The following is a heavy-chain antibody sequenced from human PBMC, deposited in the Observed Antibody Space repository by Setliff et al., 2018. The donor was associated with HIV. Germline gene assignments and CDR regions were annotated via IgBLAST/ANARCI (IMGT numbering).Heavy chain of an antibody. Sequence: SETLSLTCSVSGGSVSGYYWNWIRQPPGKGLEWIGYIYYSGSTNYNPSLKSRVTISVDTSKNRFSLKLTSVTAADTAVYYCARGAARLGVAHYYSIDYWGQGTLVTVSS. J-gene: IGHJ4*02. CDR1: GGSVSGYY. CDR2: IYYSGST. V-gene: IGHV4-59*02. CDR3: ARGAARLGVAHYYSIDY. D-gene: IGHD6-6*01.